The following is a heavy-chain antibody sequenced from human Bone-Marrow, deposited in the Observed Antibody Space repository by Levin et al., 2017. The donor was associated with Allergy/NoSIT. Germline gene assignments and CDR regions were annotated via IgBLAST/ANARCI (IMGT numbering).Heavy chain of an antibody. CDR2: ISGSGGST. V-gene: IGHV3-23*01. CDR1: GFTFSSYA. CDR3: AKDLAVLGILRSLVGGIDY. D-gene: IGHD3-3*01. Sequence: PGGSLRLSCAASGFTFSSYAMSWVRQAPGKGLEWVSAISGSGGSTYYADSVKGRFTISRDNSKNTLYLQMNSLRAEDTAVYYCAKDLAVLGILRSLVGGIDYWGQGTLVTVSS. J-gene: IGHJ4*02.